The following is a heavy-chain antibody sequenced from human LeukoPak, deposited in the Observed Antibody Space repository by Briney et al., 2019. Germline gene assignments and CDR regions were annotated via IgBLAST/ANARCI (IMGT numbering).Heavy chain of an antibody. Sequence: SETLSLTCTVSGGSISSGSYYWGWVRQPPGKGLERIGSFFYSGSTYHNPSLKSRGAISVDTSKNQFSLKLSSVTAADTAVYYCARGGITIGYYYYYGMDVWGQGTTVTVSS. V-gene: IGHV4-39*01. J-gene: IGHJ6*02. CDR1: GGSISSGSYY. CDR2: FFYSGST. D-gene: IGHD3-10*01. CDR3: ARGGITIGYYYYYGMDV.